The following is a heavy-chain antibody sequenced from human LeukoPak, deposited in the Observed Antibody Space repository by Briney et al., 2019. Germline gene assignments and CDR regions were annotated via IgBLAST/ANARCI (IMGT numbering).Heavy chain of an antibody. CDR1: GGSISSGSYY. V-gene: IGHV4-39*07. Sequence: SETLSLTCTVSGGSISSGSYYWDWIRQPPGKGLEWIGSLYYSGSTNYNPSLKSRVTISVDTSKNQFSLKLSSVTAADTAVYYCARTAPVRYFDWLPYYFDYWGQGTLVTVSS. J-gene: IGHJ4*02. CDR2: LYYSGST. D-gene: IGHD3-9*01. CDR3: ARTAPVRYFDWLPYYFDY.